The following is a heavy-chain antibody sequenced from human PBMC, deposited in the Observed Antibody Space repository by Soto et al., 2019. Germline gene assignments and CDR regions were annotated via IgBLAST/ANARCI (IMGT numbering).Heavy chain of an antibody. CDR3: AKVGYSGSYYDY. Sequence: QVQLVESGGGVVQPGRSLRLSCAASGFTFSSYGMHWVRQAPGKGLEWVAVISYDGSNKYYADSVKGRFTISRDNSKNRLYLQMNSRRAEDTAVYYCAKVGYSGSYYDYWGQGTLVTVSS. V-gene: IGHV3-30*18. J-gene: IGHJ4*02. CDR2: ISYDGSNK. D-gene: IGHD1-26*01. CDR1: GFTFSSYG.